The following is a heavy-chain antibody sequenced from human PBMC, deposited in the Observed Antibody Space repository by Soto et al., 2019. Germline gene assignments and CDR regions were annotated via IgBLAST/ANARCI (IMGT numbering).Heavy chain of an antibody. J-gene: IGHJ4*02. V-gene: IGHV1-18*01. D-gene: IGHD5-18*01. Sequence: QVQLVQSGAAVKKPGASVKVSCKASGYTFSSYGITWVRQAPGQRLEWMGWFNTYNGNTNYAQKLQGRVTMTTDTSTSTAYMELRSLRSDDTAVYYCARERGGYSYGDYWGQGALVTVSS. CDR2: FNTYNGNT. CDR3: ARERGGYSYGDY. CDR1: GYTFSSYG.